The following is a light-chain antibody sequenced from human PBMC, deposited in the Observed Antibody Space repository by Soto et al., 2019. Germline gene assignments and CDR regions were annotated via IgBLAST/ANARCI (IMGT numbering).Light chain of an antibody. CDR1: SSDAGNYNF. J-gene: IGLJ3*02. Sequence: QSALTQPASVSGSPGQSITISCTGTSSDAGNYNFVSWYQQHPGKAPKVIIYEDSTRPSGVSNRISGSKSGNTASLTISGLQAEDEADHYCGSSAGSSTSWVFGGGTKLTVL. CDR2: EDS. CDR3: GSSAGSSTSWV. V-gene: IGLV2-23*01.